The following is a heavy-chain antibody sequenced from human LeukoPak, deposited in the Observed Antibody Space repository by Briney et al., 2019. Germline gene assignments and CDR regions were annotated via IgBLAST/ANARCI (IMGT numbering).Heavy chain of an antibody. J-gene: IGHJ5*02. V-gene: IGHV4-59*01. D-gene: IGHD6-13*01. Sequence: SETLSLTRTLSGGSTSSYYWSCIREPPRKGLEWIGYIYYSGSTNYNPSLKSRVTISVDTSKVQFSLKLSSVTAADTAVYYCARVVAAAGWFGPWGQGTLVTVSS. CDR3: ARVVAAAGWFGP. CDR1: GGSTSSYY. CDR2: IYYSGST.